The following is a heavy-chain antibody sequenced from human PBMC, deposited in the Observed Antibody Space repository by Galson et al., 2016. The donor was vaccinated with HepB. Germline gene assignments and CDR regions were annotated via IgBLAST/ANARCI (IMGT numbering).Heavy chain of an antibody. J-gene: IGHJ6*02. CDR2: IKSHIDGGTT. V-gene: IGHV3-15*01. Sequence: SLRLSCAASGFTFSNVWMTWVRQAPGKGLEWVGRIKSHIDGGTTHYAAPVKGRFSISRDDSRDTLYLQMNSLKTEDTAVYFCITDRLRGYDYYGMDVWGQGTTVTVS. CDR3: ITDRLRGYDYYGMDV. CDR1: GFTFSNVW.